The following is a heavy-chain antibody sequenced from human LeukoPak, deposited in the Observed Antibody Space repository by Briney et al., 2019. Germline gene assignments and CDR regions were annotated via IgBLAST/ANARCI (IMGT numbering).Heavy chain of an antibody. D-gene: IGHD3-10*01. V-gene: IGHV1-8*01. CDR2: MKPNSGDT. CDR3: ARNLPERSYSDY. Sequence: ASVNVSCKASGYTFTNYDINWVRQVSGQGLEWMGWMKPNSGDTGYAQNFQGRVTMTRDTSTSTAYMELSGLTSEDTAIYYCARNLPERSYSDYWGQGTLVTVSS. J-gene: IGHJ4*02. CDR1: GYTFTNYD.